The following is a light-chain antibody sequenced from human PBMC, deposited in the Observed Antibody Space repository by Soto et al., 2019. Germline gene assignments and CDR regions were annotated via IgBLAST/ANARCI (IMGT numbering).Light chain of an antibody. J-gene: IGKJ3*01. V-gene: IGKV1-33*01. Sequence: DIQMTQSPSSLSASVGDRVTITCQASQDISNYLNWYQQKPGKAPKLLIYDASNLETGVPSMFSSSASGADFTFAISSLHLEDIATYYCQQYDNVPMFIFGPVTKVDMK. CDR2: DAS. CDR3: QQYDNVPMFI. CDR1: QDISNY.